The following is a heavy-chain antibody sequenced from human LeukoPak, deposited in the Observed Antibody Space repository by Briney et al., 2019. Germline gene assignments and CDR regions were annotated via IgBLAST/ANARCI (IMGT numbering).Heavy chain of an antibody. J-gene: IGHJ5*02. D-gene: IGHD3-3*01. CDR1: GGTFSSYA. V-gene: IGHV1-69*05. CDR2: IIPIFGTA. Sequence: ASAKVSCKASGGTFSSYAISWVRQAPGQGLEWMGGIIPIFGTANYAQRFQGRVTITTDESTSTAYMELSSLRSEDTAVYYCARAWYDFWSGYSTNWFDPWGQGTLVTVSS. CDR3: ARAWYDFWSGYSTNWFDP.